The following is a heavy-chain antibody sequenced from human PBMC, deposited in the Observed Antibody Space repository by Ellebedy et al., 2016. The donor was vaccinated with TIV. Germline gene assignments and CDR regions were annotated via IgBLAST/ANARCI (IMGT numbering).Heavy chain of an antibody. CDR2: ISASGDVT. CDR3: AKKSTYYDTLPGPSGFDR. CDR1: GFTFSIYW. J-gene: IGHJ5*02. V-gene: IGHV3-23*01. D-gene: IGHD3-9*01. Sequence: GGSLRLXCAASGFTFSIYWMHWVRQAPGKGLEWVSAISASGDVTRYADSVKGRFTISRDNSKNTLNLQMNSLRAEDTAVYYCAKKSTYYDTLPGPSGFDRWGQGILVTVSS.